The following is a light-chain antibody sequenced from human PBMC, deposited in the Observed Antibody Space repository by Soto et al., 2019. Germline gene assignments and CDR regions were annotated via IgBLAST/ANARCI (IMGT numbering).Light chain of an antibody. Sequence: DIEMTQSPSSLSASVGDRVTITCRASQSITTYLNWYQQKPGGAPKDLIYASSVLQSGVPSSFSGSGSGTDFTLTISDLQHEDFATYFCQQSYSTPKITFGPGTRVDV. CDR3: QQSYSTPKIT. CDR1: QSITTY. CDR2: ASS. J-gene: IGKJ3*01. V-gene: IGKV1-39*01.